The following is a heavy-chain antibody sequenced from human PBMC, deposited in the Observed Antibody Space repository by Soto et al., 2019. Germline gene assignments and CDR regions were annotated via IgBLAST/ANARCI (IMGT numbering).Heavy chain of an antibody. CDR1: GCNVSSNY. D-gene: IGHD1-26*01. V-gene: IGHV3-66*04. J-gene: IGHJ5*02. CDR3: ERLLVGATLSWFDP. Sequence: GGSKRLSCAASGCNVSSNYRSWILPAHGKGLEWVSVIYSGGSTYYADSVKGRFTISRDNSKNTLYLQMNSLRAEDTAVYYCERLLVGATLSWFDPWVQGTLVTGSS. CDR2: IYSGGST.